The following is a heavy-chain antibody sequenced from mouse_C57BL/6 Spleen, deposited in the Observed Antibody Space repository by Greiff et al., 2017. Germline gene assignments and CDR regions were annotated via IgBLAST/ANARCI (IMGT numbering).Heavy chain of an antibody. CDR2: LYPGSGNT. J-gene: IGHJ1*03. V-gene: IGHV1-66*01. D-gene: IGHD4-1*01. CDR3: ARDRTGWYFDV. CDR1: GYSFTSYY. Sequence: VQLQQSGPELVKPGASVKISCKASGYSFTSYYIHWVKQRPGQGLEWIGWLYPGSGNTKYNEKFKGKATLTADTSSSTAYMQLSSLTSEDSAVYCCARDRTGWYFDVWGTGTTVTVSS.